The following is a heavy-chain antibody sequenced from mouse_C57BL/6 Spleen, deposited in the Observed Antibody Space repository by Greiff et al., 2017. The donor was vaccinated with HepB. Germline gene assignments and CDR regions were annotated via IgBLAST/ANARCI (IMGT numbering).Heavy chain of an antibody. CDR3: ARGSLDGSSWFAY. D-gene: IGHD1-1*01. Sequence: VQLQQSGAELARPGASVKMSCKASGYTFTSYTMHWVKQRPGQGLEWIGYINPSSGYTKYNQKFKDKATLTADKSSSTAYMQLSSLTSEDSAVYYCARGSLDGSSWFAYWGQGTLVTVSA. V-gene: IGHV1-4*01. J-gene: IGHJ3*01. CDR2: INPSSGYT. CDR1: GYTFTSYT.